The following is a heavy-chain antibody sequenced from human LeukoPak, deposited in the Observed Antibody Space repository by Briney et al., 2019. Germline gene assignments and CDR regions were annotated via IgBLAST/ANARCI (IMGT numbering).Heavy chain of an antibody. J-gene: IGHJ4*02. CDR2: INHSGST. Sequence: SEPLSLTCAVYGGSFSGYYWSWIRQPPGKGLEWIGEINHSGSTNYNPSLKSRVTISVDTSKNQFSLKLSSVTAADTAVYYCARATVVVTLDYWGQGTLVTVSS. CDR3: ARATVVVTLDY. D-gene: IGHD3-22*01. V-gene: IGHV4-34*01. CDR1: GGSFSGYY.